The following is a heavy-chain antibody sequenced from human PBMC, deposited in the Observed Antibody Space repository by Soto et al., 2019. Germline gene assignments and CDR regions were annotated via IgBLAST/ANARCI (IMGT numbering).Heavy chain of an antibody. J-gene: IGHJ4*02. CDR3: APDWRRYFDWLLFDY. CDR2: ISGGGGST. D-gene: IGHD3-9*01. CDR1: GFTFSSYA. Sequence: GGSLRLSFAASGFTFSSYAMSWVRQAPGKGLEWVSAISGGGGSTYYADSVKGRFTISRHNSKNTLYLQMNRLRAEDTAVSCCAPDWRRYFDWLLFDYWGQGTLVTVSS. V-gene: IGHV3-23*01.